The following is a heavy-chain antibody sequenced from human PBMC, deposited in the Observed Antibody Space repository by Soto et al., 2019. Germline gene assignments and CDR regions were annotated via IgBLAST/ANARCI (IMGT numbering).Heavy chain of an antibody. V-gene: IGHV3-30-3*01. D-gene: IGHD2-15*01. CDR1: GFIFNTYA. CDR3: ARSPDCTRGSCPILDY. Sequence: QVQVVESGGGVVQPGRSLRLSCAASGFIFNTYAMHWVRQAPGKGLDWVAVISSDGTGEYYADSVKGRFTISRDNSKNTVYLQMNSLSTEDTAVYYCARSPDCTRGSCPILDYWGQGTLVTVSS. J-gene: IGHJ4*02. CDR2: ISSDGTGE.